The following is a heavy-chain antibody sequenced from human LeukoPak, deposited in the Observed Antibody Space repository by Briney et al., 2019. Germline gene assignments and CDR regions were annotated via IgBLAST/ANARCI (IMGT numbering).Heavy chain of an antibody. CDR1: GYRFTNYW. CDR3: ARLFGITIFGGGFDP. CDR2: IYPGDSDS. V-gene: IGHV5-51*01. D-gene: IGHD3-3*01. J-gene: IGHJ5*02. Sequence: GESLKISCKGSGYRFTNYWIGWVRQMPGKGLEWMGIIYPGDSDSRYSPSFQGQVTISADKSISTAYLQWSSLKASDTAMYYCARLFGITIFGGGFDPWGQGTLVTVSS.